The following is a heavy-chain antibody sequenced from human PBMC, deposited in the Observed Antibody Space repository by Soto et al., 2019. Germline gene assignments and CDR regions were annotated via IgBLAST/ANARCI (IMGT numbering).Heavy chain of an antibody. D-gene: IGHD6-19*01. CDR3: ARDLGRAGVAVYKPDY. CDR2: IWYDGSNK. Sequence: GGSLRLSCAASGFTFSSYGMHWVRQAPGKGLEWVAVIWYDGSNKYYADSVKGRFTISRDNSKNTLYLQMNSLRAEDTAVYYCARDLGRAGVAVYKPDYWGQGTLVTVSS. J-gene: IGHJ4*02. CDR1: GFTFSSYG. V-gene: IGHV3-33*01.